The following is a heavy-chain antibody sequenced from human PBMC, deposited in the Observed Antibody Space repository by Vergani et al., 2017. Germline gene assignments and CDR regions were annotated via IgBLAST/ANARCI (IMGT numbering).Heavy chain of an antibody. J-gene: IGHJ4*02. D-gene: IGHD2-8*01. Sequence: VQLEESGGGVVQPGRSLRLSCAGSGFTLSSHAMHWVRQAPGKGLEWVSYISRSSSTIYYADSVKGRFTISRDNAKNSLHLQMNNLRAEDTAVYYCARQSRDVFCTNGVCPLGYWGQGALVTVSS. V-gene: IGHV3-48*01. CDR2: ISRSSSTI. CDR1: GFTLSSHA. CDR3: ARQSRDVFCTNGVCPLGY.